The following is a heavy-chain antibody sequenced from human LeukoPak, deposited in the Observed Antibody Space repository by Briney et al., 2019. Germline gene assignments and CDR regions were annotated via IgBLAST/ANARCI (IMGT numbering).Heavy chain of an antibody. D-gene: IGHD3-22*01. J-gene: IGHJ3*02. Sequence: GGSLGLSCAASGFTFSSYAMSWVRQAPGKGLEWVSAISGSGGSTYYADSVKGRFTISRDNSKNTPYLQMNSLRAEDTAVYYCAKDIRYDSSGYYMGVAFDIWGQGTMVTVSS. V-gene: IGHV3-23*01. CDR1: GFTFSSYA. CDR2: ISGSGGST. CDR3: AKDIRYDSSGYYMGVAFDI.